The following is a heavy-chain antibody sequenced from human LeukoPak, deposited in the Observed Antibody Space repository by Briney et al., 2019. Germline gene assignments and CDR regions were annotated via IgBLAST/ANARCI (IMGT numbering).Heavy chain of an antibody. Sequence: PETLSLTCTVSGGSISSYYWSWIRQPPGKGLEWIGYIYYSGSTNYNPSLESRVTISVDTSRNQFSLKLSSVTAADTAVYYCARITGDLAPFDYWGQGTLVTVSS. CDR2: IYYSGST. D-gene: IGHD7-27*01. CDR1: GGSISSYY. CDR3: ARITGDLAPFDY. J-gene: IGHJ4*02. V-gene: IGHV4-59*01.